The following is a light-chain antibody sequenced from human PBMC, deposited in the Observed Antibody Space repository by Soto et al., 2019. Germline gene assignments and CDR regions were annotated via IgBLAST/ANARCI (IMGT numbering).Light chain of an antibody. Sequence: EVVLTHSPAPLSLAPGERATLSCRASQFLSSYLAWYQQKPGQPPRLLIYDTSNRATGIPARFSGSRSGTDFTLTISSLEPEDFGVYLCHQRTNFGQGTRLEIK. J-gene: IGKJ5*01. V-gene: IGKV3-11*01. CDR2: DTS. CDR3: HQRTN. CDR1: QFLSSY.